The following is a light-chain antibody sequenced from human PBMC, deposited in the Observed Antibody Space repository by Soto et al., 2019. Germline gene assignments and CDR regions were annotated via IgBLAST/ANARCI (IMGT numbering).Light chain of an antibody. Sequence: DIQMTQSPSTLSASVGDRVTITCRASQSISSWLAWYQQKPGKAPKLLIYKASSLEGGVPSRFSGSGSGTEFTLTINGLQPDDFAAYYCQQYYRYPWTFGQGTKVEIK. CDR1: QSISSW. J-gene: IGKJ1*01. CDR3: QQYYRYPWT. CDR2: KAS. V-gene: IGKV1-5*03.